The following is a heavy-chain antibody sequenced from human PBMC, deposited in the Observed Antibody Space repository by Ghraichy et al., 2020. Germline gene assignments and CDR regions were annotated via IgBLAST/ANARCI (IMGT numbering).Heavy chain of an antibody. V-gene: IGHV3-30*04. CDR2: ISYDGSNK. D-gene: IGHD4-17*01. Sequence: GGSLRLSCAASGFTFSNYVIHWVRQAPGKGLEWVAVISYDGSNKYYADSVKGRFTISRDNSKNTLYLQMNSLRAEDTAVYYCASLDYGEHFDYWGQGTLVTVSS. J-gene: IGHJ4*02. CDR1: GFTFSNYV. CDR3: ASLDYGEHFDY.